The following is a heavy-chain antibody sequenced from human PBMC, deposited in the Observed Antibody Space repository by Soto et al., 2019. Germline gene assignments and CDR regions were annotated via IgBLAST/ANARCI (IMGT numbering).Heavy chain of an antibody. D-gene: IGHD6-6*01. CDR3: AREYSSSSSLWYNWFEP. J-gene: IGHJ5*02. CDR2: ISDYNGNT. CDR1: GYTFTSYG. V-gene: IGHV1-18*04. Sequence: ASVKVSCKASGYTFTSYGISWLRQAPGQGLEWMGWISDYNGNTNYGQKLQGRVTMTTDTSTSTAYMEMRSLRSEHTAVYYCAREYSSSSSLWYNWFEPWGQGTMVTVSS.